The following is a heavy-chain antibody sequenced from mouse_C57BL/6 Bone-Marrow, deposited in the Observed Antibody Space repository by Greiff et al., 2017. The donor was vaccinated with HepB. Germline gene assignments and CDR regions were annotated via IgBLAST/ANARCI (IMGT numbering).Heavy chain of an antibody. CDR2: IDPNSGGT. J-gene: IGHJ2*01. CDR1: GYTFTGYW. D-gene: IGHD6-2*01. CDR3: ARGEKTSPYYFDY. Sequence: VQLQQPGAELVKPGASVKLSCKASGYTFTGYWMHWVKQRPGRGLEWIGRIDPNSGGTKYNEKFKSKATLTVDKPSSTAYMQLSSLTSEDSAVYYCARGEKTSPYYFDYWGQGTTLTVSS. V-gene: IGHV1-72*01.